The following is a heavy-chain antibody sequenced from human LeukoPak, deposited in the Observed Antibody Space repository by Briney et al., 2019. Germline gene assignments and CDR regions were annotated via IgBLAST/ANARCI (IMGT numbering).Heavy chain of an antibody. CDR3: ARTVWGSYRFDY. J-gene: IGHJ4*02. CDR1: GGSISSSSYY. D-gene: IGHD3-16*02. CDR2: IYYSGST. Sequence: SETLSLTCTVSGGSISSSSYYWGWIRQPPGKGLVWIGSIYYSGSTYYHPSLQSRLTISVDTSKNQFSLKLSSVTAADTAVYYCARTVWGSYRFDYWGQGTLVTVSS. V-gene: IGHV4-39*01.